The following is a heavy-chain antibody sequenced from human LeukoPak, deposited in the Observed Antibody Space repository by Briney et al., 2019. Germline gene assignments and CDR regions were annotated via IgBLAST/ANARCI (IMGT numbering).Heavy chain of an antibody. D-gene: IGHD6-13*01. Sequence: ASVKVSCKASGHTFTSYGISWVRQAPGQGLEWMGWISAYNGNTNYAQKLQGRVTMTTDTSTSTAYMELRSLRSDDTAVYYCARVQKGQPAGDYWGQGTLVTVSS. J-gene: IGHJ4*02. V-gene: IGHV1-18*01. CDR2: ISAYNGNT. CDR3: ARVQKGQPAGDY. CDR1: GHTFTSYG.